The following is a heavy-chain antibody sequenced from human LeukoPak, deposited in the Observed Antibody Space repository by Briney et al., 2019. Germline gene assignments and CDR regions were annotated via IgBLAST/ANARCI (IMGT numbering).Heavy chain of an antibody. Sequence: ASVKVSCKASGYTFTSYDINWVRQATGQGLEWIGWMNPNSGNTGYAQKFQGRVTMTRNTSISTAYMELSSLRSEDTAVYYCARGHRNYGSGSLHNWFDPWGQGTLVTVSS. D-gene: IGHD3-10*01. CDR2: MNPNSGNT. V-gene: IGHV1-8*01. CDR3: ARGHRNYGSGSLHNWFDP. CDR1: GYTFTSYD. J-gene: IGHJ5*02.